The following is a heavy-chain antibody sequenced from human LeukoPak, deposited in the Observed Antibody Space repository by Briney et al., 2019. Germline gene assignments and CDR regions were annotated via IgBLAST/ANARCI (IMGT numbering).Heavy chain of an antibody. CDR3: ARHPYYDYDILTGRYYYGMDV. D-gene: IGHD3-9*01. V-gene: IGHV4-39*01. CDR2: IYYSGST. CDR1: GGSISSSSYY. Sequence: NTSETLSLTCTVSGGSISSSSYYWGWIRQPPGKGLEWIGSIYYSGSTYYNPSLKSRVTISVDTSKNQFSLKLSSVTAADTAVYYCARHPYYDYDILTGRYYYGMDVWGQGTTVTVSS. J-gene: IGHJ6*02.